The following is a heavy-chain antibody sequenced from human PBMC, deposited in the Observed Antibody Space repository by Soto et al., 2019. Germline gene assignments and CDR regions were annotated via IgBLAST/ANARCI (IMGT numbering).Heavy chain of an antibody. J-gene: IGHJ4*02. CDR2: IWYDGSNK. CDR1: GFTFSSYG. CDR3: ARGTLETMVRGPILFDY. D-gene: IGHD3-10*01. V-gene: IGHV3-33*01. Sequence: GSLRLSCAASGFTFSSYGMHWVRQAPGKGLEWVAVIWYDGSNKYYADSVKGRFTISRDNSKNTLYLQMNSLRAEDTAVYYCARGTLETMVRGPILFDYWGQGTLVTVSS.